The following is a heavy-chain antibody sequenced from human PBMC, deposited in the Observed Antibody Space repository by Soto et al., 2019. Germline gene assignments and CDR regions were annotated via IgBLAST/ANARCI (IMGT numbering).Heavy chain of an antibody. Sequence: QVQLVESGGGVVQPGRSLRLSCAASGFTFSSYGMHWVRQAPGKGLEWVAVIWYDGSNKYYADSVKGRFTISRDNSKNTRYLQMNSLRAEDTAVYYCARVRGTYYYDSSGYYPIDYWGQGTLVTVSS. V-gene: IGHV3-33*01. CDR2: IWYDGSNK. CDR3: ARVRGTYYYDSSGYYPIDY. D-gene: IGHD3-22*01. J-gene: IGHJ4*02. CDR1: GFTFSSYG.